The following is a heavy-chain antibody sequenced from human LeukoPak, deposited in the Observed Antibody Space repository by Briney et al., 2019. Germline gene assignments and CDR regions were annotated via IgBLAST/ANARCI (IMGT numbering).Heavy chain of an antibody. V-gene: IGHV5-51*01. CDR1: GYSFTSYW. CDR3: ARHRKGRTDRDKSRDYYYYMDV. Sequence: GESLKISCKGSGYSFTSYWIGWVRQMPVKGLEWMGIIYPGDSDTRYSPSFQGQVTISADKSISTAYLQWSSLKASDTAMYYCARHRKGRTDRDKSRDYYYYMDVWGKGTTVTVSS. CDR2: IYPGDSDT. J-gene: IGHJ6*03.